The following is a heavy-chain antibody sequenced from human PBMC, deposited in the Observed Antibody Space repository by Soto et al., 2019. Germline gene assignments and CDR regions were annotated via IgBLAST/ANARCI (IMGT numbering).Heavy chain of an antibody. CDR2: ISYDGSNK. J-gene: IGHJ3*02. Sequence: GGSLRLSCAASGFTFSSYGMHWVRQAPGKGLEWVAVISYDGSNKYYADSVKGRFTISRDNSKNTLYLQMNSLRAEDTAVYYCASIAAADSPGGAFDIWGQGTMVTVSS. CDR1: GFTFSSYG. CDR3: ASIAAADSPGGAFDI. D-gene: IGHD6-13*01. V-gene: IGHV3-30*03.